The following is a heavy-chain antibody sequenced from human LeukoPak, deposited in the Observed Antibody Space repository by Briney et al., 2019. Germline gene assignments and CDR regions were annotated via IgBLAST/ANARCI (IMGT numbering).Heavy chain of an antibody. Sequence: ASVKVSCKASGGTFSSYAISWVRQAPGQGLEWMGRIIPILGIANYAQKFQGRVTITADKSTSTAYMELSSLRSEDTAVYYCAGPRYCSGGSCPHGMDVWGQGTTVTVSS. D-gene: IGHD2-15*01. CDR3: AGPRYCSGGSCPHGMDV. CDR1: GGTFSSYA. CDR2: IIPILGIA. V-gene: IGHV1-69*04. J-gene: IGHJ6*02.